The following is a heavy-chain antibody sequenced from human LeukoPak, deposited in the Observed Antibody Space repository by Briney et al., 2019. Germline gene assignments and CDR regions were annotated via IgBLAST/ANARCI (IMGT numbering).Heavy chain of an antibody. Sequence: SETLSLTCVVSGGSVSGYYWGWIRQPPGRGLEWIGYVYYSGSTNYNPSFKSRITISVDTSRNQFSLKLSSVTAADTAVYYCAREPPRGDAFDIWGQGTMVTVSS. J-gene: IGHJ3*02. CDR1: GGSVSGYY. V-gene: IGHV4-59*02. CDR3: AREPPRGDAFDI. CDR2: VYYSGST. D-gene: IGHD1-26*01.